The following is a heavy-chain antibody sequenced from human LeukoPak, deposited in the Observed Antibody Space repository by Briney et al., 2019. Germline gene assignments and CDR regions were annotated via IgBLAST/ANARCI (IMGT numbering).Heavy chain of an antibody. CDR3: GTLAGSGWLRYDYDY. CDR2: IYYSGST. D-gene: IGHD5-12*01. CDR1: GGSISSYY. Sequence: PSETLSLTCTVSGGSISSYYWSWIRQPPGKGLEWIGYIYYSGSTNYNPSLKSPVTISVETSKNQFSLKLSPANPPDPAVYYRGTLAGSGWLRYDYDYWGQGTLVTVSS. J-gene: IGHJ4*02. V-gene: IGHV4-59*08.